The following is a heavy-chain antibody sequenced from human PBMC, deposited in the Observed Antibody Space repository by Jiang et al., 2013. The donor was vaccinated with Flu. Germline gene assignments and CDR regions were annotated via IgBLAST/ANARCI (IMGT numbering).Heavy chain of an antibody. Sequence: GDYYWSWIRQPPGRAVEWIGYIYYSGSTYYNPSLKSRVTISVDTSKNQFSLKLSSVTAADTAVYYCASARLGIMVQGVIPGYFDLWGRGTLVTVSS. CDR1: GDYY. CDR2: IYYSGST. CDR3: ASARLGIMVQGVIPGYFDL. J-gene: IGHJ2*01. D-gene: IGHD3-10*01. V-gene: IGHV4-30-4*01.